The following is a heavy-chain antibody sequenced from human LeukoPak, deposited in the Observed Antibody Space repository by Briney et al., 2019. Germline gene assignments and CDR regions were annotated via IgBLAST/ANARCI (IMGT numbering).Heavy chain of an antibody. D-gene: IGHD3-22*01. V-gene: IGHV3-9*01. CDR3: AKDKGGYYDSSGYIDY. J-gene: IGHJ4*02. CDR1: GFTFDGYA. Sequence: PGGSLRLSCAASGFTFDGYAMHWVRQAPGKGLEWVSGISWNSGSIGYADSVKGRFTISRDNAKNSLYLQMNSLRAEDTALYYCAKDKGGYYDSSGYIDYWGQGTLVTVSS. CDR2: ISWNSGSI.